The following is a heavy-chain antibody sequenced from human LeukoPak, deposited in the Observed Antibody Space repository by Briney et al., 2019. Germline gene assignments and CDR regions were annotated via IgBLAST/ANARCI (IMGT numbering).Heavy chain of an antibody. CDR2: IDSGGSRT. CDR1: EFTFSSYW. Sequence: GGSLRLSCVAAEFTFSSYWMHWVRQAPGKGLVWVSRIDSGGSRTKYADSVKGRFTISRDNAENTLYLQLNSLRADDTAVYYCVRDRITAAGEFDYWGQGTLVTVSS. J-gene: IGHJ4*02. V-gene: IGHV3-74*03. D-gene: IGHD6-13*01. CDR3: VRDRITAAGEFDY.